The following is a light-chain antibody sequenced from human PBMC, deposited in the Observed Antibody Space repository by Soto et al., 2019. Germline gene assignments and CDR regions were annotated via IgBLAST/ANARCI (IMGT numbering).Light chain of an antibody. V-gene: IGKV3-20*01. J-gene: IGKJ1*01. CDR3: QQSGSSLPCT. CDR1: QSVSSSY. Sequence: EIVLTQSPGTLSLSPGERATISCRASQSVSSSYLAWYQQKPGQSPRLLIYGASNRATGIPDRFSGSGSGTDFTLTISRLEPEDLAVYYCQQSGSSLPCTFGQGTKVEIE. CDR2: GAS.